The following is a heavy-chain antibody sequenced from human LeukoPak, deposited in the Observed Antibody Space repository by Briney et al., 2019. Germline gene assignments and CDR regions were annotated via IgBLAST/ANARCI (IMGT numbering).Heavy chain of an antibody. V-gene: IGHV3-48*02. D-gene: IGHD5-18*01. CDR1: GFAFNSYE. CDR3: ARGAPGMAYFDC. J-gene: IGHJ4*02. Sequence: PGGSLRLSCIASGFAFNSYEMNWVRQAPGKGLEWVSFITTTSGTLHYADSVKGRFTISRDNAKNSLYLQLNSLRDEDTAVYYCARGAPGMAYFDCWGQGTLVTVAS. CDR2: ITTTSGTL.